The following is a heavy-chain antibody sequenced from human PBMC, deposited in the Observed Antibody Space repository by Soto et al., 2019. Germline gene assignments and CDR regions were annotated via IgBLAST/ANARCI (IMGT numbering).Heavy chain of an antibody. Sequence: QVQLQESGPGLVKPSQTLSLTCTVSGGSISSGGYYWSWIRQHPGKGLEWIGYIYYSGSTYYNPSLKSRVTISVDTSKNQCSLKLSSVTAADTAVYYCAREVVAATDYYYYGMDVWGQGTTVTVSS. CDR1: GGSISSGGYY. CDR2: IYYSGST. CDR3: AREVVAATDYYYYGMDV. J-gene: IGHJ6*02. D-gene: IGHD2-15*01. V-gene: IGHV4-31*03.